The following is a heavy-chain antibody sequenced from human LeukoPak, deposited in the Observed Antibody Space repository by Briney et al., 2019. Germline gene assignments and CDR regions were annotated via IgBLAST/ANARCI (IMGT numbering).Heavy chain of an antibody. V-gene: IGHV3-23*01. CDR2: ISGSGGST. J-gene: IGHJ4*02. CDR1: GFTFSSYA. D-gene: IGHD1-26*01. CDR3: AKDLLSLWEPNSPFDY. Sequence: GGSLRLSCAASGFTFSSYAMSWVRQAPGKGLEWVSAISGSGGSTYYADSVRGRFTISRDNSKNTLYLQMNSLRAEDTAVYYCAKDLLSLWEPNSPFDYWGQGTLVTVSS.